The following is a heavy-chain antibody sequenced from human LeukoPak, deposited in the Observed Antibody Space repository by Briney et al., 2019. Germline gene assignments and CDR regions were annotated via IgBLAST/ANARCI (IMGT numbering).Heavy chain of an antibody. D-gene: IGHD3-3*01. Sequence: ASVKVSCKASGYTSTDCYIHWVRQVPGQGLEWMGWVDPNSEGTNYAQKFQGRVTMTRDTSISTAYMELSRLRSDDTAVYYCARVRFFYYGMDVWGQGTTVTVSS. V-gene: IGHV1-2*02. J-gene: IGHJ6*02. CDR3: ARVRFFYYGMDV. CDR1: GYTSTDCY. CDR2: VDPNSEGT.